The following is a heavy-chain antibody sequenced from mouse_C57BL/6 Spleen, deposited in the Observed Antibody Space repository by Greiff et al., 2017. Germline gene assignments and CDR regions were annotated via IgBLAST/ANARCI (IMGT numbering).Heavy chain of an antibody. V-gene: IGHV1-18*01. CDR1: GYTFTDYN. CDR2: INPNNGGT. D-gene: IGHD2-4*01. CDR3: ARDDYPWNFDV. Sequence: VQLQQSGPELVKPGASVKIPCKASGYTFTDYNMDWVKQSHGKSLEWIGDINPNNGGTIYNQKFKGKATLTVDKSSSTAYMELRSLTSEDTAVYYCARDDYPWNFDVWGTGTTVTVSS. J-gene: IGHJ1*03.